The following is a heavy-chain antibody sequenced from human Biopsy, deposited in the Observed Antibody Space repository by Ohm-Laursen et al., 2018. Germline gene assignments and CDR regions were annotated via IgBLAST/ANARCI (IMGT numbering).Heavy chain of an antibody. CDR1: GGSISNNNYY. Sequence: TLSLTYSVSGGSISNNNYYWGWIRQPPGKGLEWIGSIFYRGSTHYKPSLKSRVNISVDTSKNKFSLKLNSVTAADTAVYYCARDYDTSGYYYVSWGQGTLVTVSS. CDR3: ARDYDTSGYYYVS. J-gene: IGHJ5*02. D-gene: IGHD3-22*01. CDR2: IFYRGST. V-gene: IGHV4-39*01.